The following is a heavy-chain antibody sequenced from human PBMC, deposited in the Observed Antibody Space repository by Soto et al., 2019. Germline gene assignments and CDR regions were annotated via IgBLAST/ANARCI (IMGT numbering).Heavy chain of an antibody. D-gene: IGHD4-17*01. J-gene: IGHJ6*02. CDR3: ARHPIGDYDVMDV. V-gene: IGHV5-51*01. CDR1: GYSFTSDW. CDR2: IYPGDSDT. Sequence: PGECLKISRTESGYSFTSDWIGRVRQMPGKGLEWMGMIYPGDSDTRYSPPFQGQVTISADRSISTAYLQWSSLKASDTAMYYCARHPIGDYDVMDVWGRGTTVTVSS.